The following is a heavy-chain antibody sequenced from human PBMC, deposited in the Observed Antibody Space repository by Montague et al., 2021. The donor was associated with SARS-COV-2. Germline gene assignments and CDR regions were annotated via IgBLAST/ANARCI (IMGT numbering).Heavy chain of an antibody. D-gene: IGHD3-16*01. CDR3: AKDQNFGRSLGGSFDH. Sequence: SRSLSLSASGFPFSNYGMYWVRQAPGKGLEWVAVILSDGSNQHYVDSVRGRFTISRDNSKNILSLQMNSLITEDTAVYFCAKDQNFGRSLGGSFDHWGQGTLVTVSS. J-gene: IGHJ4*02. CDR1: GFPFSNYG. CDR2: ILSDGSNQ. V-gene: IGHV3-30*18.